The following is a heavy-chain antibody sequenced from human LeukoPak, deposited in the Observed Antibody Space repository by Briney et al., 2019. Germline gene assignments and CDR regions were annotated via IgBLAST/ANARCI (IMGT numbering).Heavy chain of an antibody. CDR2: IYTSGST. J-gene: IGHJ4*02. CDR3: ARSSLYCSGGSCYYFDY. Sequence: SETLSLTCTVSGGSISSYYWSWIRQPAGKGLEWIGRIYTSGSTNYNPSLKSRVTMSVDTSKNQFSLKLSSVTAADTAVYYCARSSLYCSGGSCYYFDYWGQGTLVTVSS. CDR1: GGSISSYY. V-gene: IGHV4-4*07. D-gene: IGHD2-15*01.